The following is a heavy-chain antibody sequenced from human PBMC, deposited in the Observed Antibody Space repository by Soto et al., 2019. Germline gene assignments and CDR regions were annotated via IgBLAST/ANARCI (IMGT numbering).Heavy chain of an antibody. CDR2: IRSKANSYAT. CDR3: TSLQLVYDILTGYYSDGIDY. J-gene: IGHJ4*02. Sequence: GGSLRLSCAASGFTFSGSAMHWVRQASGKGLEWVGRIRSKANSYATAYAASVKGRFTISRDDSKNTAYLQMNSLKTEDTAVYYCTSLQLVYDILTGYYSDGIDYWGQGTLVTVSS. D-gene: IGHD3-9*01. CDR1: GFTFSGSA. V-gene: IGHV3-73*01.